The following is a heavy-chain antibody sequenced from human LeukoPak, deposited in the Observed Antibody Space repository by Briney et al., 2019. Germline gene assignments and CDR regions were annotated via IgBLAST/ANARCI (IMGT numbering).Heavy chain of an antibody. Sequence: GGSLRLSCAASGLTFSSYSMNWVRQAPGKGLEWVSSMSVNSGLIYYADSVKGRFTVSRDNARNSLYLQMHSLRAEDTAVYYCAPRVVVIAAPFDYWGQGTLVTVSS. CDR1: GLTFSSYS. CDR3: APRVVVIAAPFDY. J-gene: IGHJ4*02. D-gene: IGHD2-21*01. V-gene: IGHV3-21*01. CDR2: MSVNSGLI.